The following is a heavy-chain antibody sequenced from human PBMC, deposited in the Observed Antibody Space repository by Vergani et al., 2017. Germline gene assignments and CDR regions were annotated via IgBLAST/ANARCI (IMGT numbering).Heavy chain of an antibody. Sequence: QVQLVQSGAEVKKPGASVKVSCKASGGTFSSYTISWVRQAPGQGLEWMGRIIPILGIANYAQKFQGRVTITADKSTSTAYMELSSLRSEDTAVYYCAGHGSTPNYYYYYGMDVWGQGTTVTVSS. D-gene: IGHD3-10*01. CDR3: AGHGSTPNYYYYYGMDV. V-gene: IGHV1-69*09. CDR1: GGTFSSYT. CDR2: IIPILGIA. J-gene: IGHJ6*02.